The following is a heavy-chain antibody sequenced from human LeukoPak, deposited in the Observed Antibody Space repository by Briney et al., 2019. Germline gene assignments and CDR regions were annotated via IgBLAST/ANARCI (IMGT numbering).Heavy chain of an antibody. CDR3: VIDRAIHNY. Sequence: GGSLRLSCVASGFTFSNAWMSWVRQAPGKGLEWVANIKQDGSEKYYVDSVKGRFTISRDNAKNSLYLQMNSLRPEDTAVYYCVIDRAIHNYWGQETRVTVPS. CDR1: GFTFSNAW. CDR2: IKQDGSEK. V-gene: IGHV3-7*01. J-gene: IGHJ4*02. D-gene: IGHD3-3*01.